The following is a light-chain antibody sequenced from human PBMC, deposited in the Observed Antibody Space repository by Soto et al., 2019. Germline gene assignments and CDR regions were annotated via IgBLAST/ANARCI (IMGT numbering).Light chain of an antibody. CDR1: QSISSY. CDR2: TAS. CDR3: QQSYSTPWT. V-gene: IGKV1-39*01. J-gene: IGKJ1*01. Sequence: DIQMTQSPSSLSASVGDRVTITCRASQSISSYLNWYQQKPGKAPKLLIYTASSLQSGGPSRFSGSGSWTDFTLTISSLQPEDFATYYCQQSYSTPWTFGQGTKVEIK.